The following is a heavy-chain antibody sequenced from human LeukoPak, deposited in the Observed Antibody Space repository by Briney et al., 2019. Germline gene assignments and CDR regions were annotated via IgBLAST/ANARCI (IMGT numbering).Heavy chain of an antibody. CDR1: GGSFSGYY. J-gene: IGHJ4*02. Sequence: SETLSLTCAVYGGSFSGYYWSWIRQPPGKGLEWIGEINHSGSTNYNPSLKSRVTISVDTSKNQFSLKLSSVTAADTAVYYRARAHPFLLRYFAYWGQGTLVTVSS. V-gene: IGHV4-34*01. CDR2: INHSGST. D-gene: IGHD3-9*01. CDR3: ARAHPFLLRYFAY.